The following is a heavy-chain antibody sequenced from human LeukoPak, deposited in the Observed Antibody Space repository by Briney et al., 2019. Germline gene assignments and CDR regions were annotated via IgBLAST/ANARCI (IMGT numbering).Heavy chain of an antibody. V-gene: IGHV3-7*01. Sequence: GGSLRLSCVASVFTLTDYFMRWVRQAQGKGLEWVASIKHNGGEKYYVDSVKGRFTISRDNAKNSLYLEMSSLRVEDTAVYYCARDRGWRTSGYYLYHFDYWGQGTLVIFAS. CDR3: ARDRGWRTSGYYLYHFDY. CDR2: IKHNGGEK. CDR1: VFTLTDYF. D-gene: IGHD3-22*01. J-gene: IGHJ4*02.